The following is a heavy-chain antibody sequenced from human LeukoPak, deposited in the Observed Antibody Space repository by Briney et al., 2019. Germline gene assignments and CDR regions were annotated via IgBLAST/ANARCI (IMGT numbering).Heavy chain of an antibody. CDR3: AKDSPALGPFDY. D-gene: IGHD5-18*01. CDR1: GFTFSTYD. V-gene: IGHV3-23*01. Sequence: GGSLRLSCAASGFTFSTYDMSWVRQAPGKGLEWVSGISSRGGTTYYADSVKGRFIISRDNSNYTLYLRMDSLRAEDTAVYFCAKDSPALGPFDYWGQGTLVTVSS. CDR2: ISSRGGTT. J-gene: IGHJ4*02.